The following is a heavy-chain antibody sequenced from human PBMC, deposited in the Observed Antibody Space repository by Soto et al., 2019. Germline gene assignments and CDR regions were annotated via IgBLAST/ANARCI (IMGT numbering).Heavy chain of an antibody. CDR1: GFTFSSYA. V-gene: IGHV3-30-3*01. CDR3: ARVLGSSGYYGYFQH. D-gene: IGHD3-22*01. CDR2: ISYDGSNK. J-gene: IGHJ1*01. Sequence: GGSLRLSCAASGFTFSSYAMHWVRQAPGKGLEWVAVISYDGSNKYYADSVKGRFTISRDNSKNTLYLQMNSLRAEDTAVYYCARVLGSSGYYGYFQHWGQGTLVTVSS.